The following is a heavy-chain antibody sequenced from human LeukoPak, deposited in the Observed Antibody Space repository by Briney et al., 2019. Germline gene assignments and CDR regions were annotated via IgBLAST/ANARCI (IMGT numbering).Heavy chain of an antibody. D-gene: IGHD3-22*01. Sequence: GGSLRLFCAASGFTFTSYSMNWVRQAPGKGLEWVSSISSGSSYIYYADSVKGRFTISRDNSKNTVYLQMNSLRADDTAVYYCARYYYDSSGYPYYFDYWGQGTLVTVSS. J-gene: IGHJ4*02. CDR3: ARYYYDSSGYPYYFDY. CDR2: ISSGSSYI. V-gene: IGHV3-21*04. CDR1: GFTFTSYS.